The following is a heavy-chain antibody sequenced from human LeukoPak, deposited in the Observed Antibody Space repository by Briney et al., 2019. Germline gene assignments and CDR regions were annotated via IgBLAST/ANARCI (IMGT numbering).Heavy chain of an antibody. CDR2: INHSGST. J-gene: IGHJ4*02. Sequence: PSETLSLTCAVYGGSFSGYYWSWLRQPPGKGLEWIGEINHSGSTNYNPSLKSRVTISVDTYKNQFSLKLSSVTAADTAVCYCARAGRSQRWIVVGPHDYWGQGTLVTVSS. D-gene: IGHD3-22*01. CDR1: GGSFSGYY. CDR3: ARAGRSQRWIVVGPHDY. V-gene: IGHV4-34*01.